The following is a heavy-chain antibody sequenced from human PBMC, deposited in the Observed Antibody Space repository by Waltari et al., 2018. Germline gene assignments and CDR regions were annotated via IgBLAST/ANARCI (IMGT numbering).Heavy chain of an antibody. D-gene: IGHD2-2*01. Sequence: QVQLQESGQGLVKPSGTLSLTCAVSGDSISGNYWWSWVRQSPEKGLEWIGQVHHSGKTHYNPSLQSRVAISVDKPQNQFSLNLNSVTAADTAIYYCAGDRAIGLFFDYWGRGTLVTVSS. CDR3: AGDRAIGLFFDY. V-gene: IGHV4-4*02. J-gene: IGHJ4*02. CDR1: GDSISGNYW. CDR2: VHHSGKT.